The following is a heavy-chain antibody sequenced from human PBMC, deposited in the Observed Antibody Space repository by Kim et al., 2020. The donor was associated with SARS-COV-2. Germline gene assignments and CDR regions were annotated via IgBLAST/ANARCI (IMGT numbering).Heavy chain of an antibody. CDR3: ASRRYTGTYYYFDY. Sequence: GSLRLSCAASGFTFSSYWMHWVRQAPGKGLVWVSRISSNGGTTSYADSVKGRFTISRDNAKSTLYLQMNSLRAEDTAVYYCASRRYTGTYYYFDYWGQGTLVTVSS. CDR2: ISSNGGTT. CDR1: GFTFSSYW. D-gene: IGHD1-26*01. V-gene: IGHV3-74*01. J-gene: IGHJ4*02.